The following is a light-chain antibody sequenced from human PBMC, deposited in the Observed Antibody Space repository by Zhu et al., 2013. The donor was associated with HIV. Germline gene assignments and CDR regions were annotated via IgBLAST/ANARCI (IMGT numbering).Light chain of an antibody. V-gene: IGLV2-8*01. CDR3: NSFADTKIPYV. CDR1: SSDVGSNKY. CDR2: EVS. Sequence: QSALTQPPSASGSPGQSVTISCTGTSSDVGSNKYVSWYQQHPGKAPKLIIYEVSKRPSGVPDRFSGSKSGNTASLTVSGLQVEDEADYYCNSFADTKIPYVFGTGTKVTVL. J-gene: IGLJ1*01.